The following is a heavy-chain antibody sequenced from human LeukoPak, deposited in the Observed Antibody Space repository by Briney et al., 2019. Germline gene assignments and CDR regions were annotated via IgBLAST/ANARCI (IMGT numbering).Heavy chain of an antibody. CDR3: TRARNGDGFNDAFDI. V-gene: IGHV3-11*01. D-gene: IGHD5-24*01. J-gene: IGHJ3*02. CDR2: ISPGSTST. CDR1: GFTYSDSY. Sequence: PGGSLRLSCAASGFTYSDSYMSWIRQAPGKGLECVAYISPGSTSTYYADSVKGRFTISRDNARSSLFLQMNSLRAEDSAEYYCTRARNGDGFNDAFDIWGQGTKVTVSS.